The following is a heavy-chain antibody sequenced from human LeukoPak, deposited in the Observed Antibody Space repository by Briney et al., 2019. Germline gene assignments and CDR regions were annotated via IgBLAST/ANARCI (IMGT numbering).Heavy chain of an antibody. CDR2: IVVASGKT. D-gene: IGHD3-3*01. Sequence: SVKVSCKASGFSFSSSAMQWVRQARGQRLEWIGWIVVASGKTNYAQKFQERVTITRDMSTSTAYMELSSLRSEDTAVYYCATELRYLESDRMDVWGQGTTVTVSS. CDR3: ATELRYLESDRMDV. J-gene: IGHJ6*02. V-gene: IGHV1-58*02. CDR1: GFSFSSSA.